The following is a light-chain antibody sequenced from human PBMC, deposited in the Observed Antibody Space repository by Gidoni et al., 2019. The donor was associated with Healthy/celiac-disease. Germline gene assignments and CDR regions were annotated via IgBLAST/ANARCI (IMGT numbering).Light chain of an antibody. CDR1: QGISSY. CDR2: AAS. V-gene: IGKV1-9*01. J-gene: IGKJ4*01. CDR3: QQLNSYPPT. Sequence: DIQLTQSPSFLSASVGDRFTITCRASQGISSYLAWYQQKPGTAPQLLSYAASTLQSVVPSSFGRGSGTEFTLTISSLQPEDVATYYGQQLNSYPPTFGGGTKVEIK.